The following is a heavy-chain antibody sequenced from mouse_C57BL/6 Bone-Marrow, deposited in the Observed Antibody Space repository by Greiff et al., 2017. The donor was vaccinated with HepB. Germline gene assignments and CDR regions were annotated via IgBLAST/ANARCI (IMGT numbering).Heavy chain of an antibody. J-gene: IGHJ3*01. CDR1: GYTFTSYG. D-gene: IGHD1-1*01. Sequence: QVQLQQSGAELARPGASVKLSCKASGYTFTSYGISWVKQRTGQGLEWIGEIYPRSGNTYYNEKFKGKATLTADKSSSTAYMELRRLTSEDSAVYFCARERGYYYGSRPWFAYWGQGTLVTVSA. CDR2: IYPRSGNT. CDR3: ARERGYYYGSRPWFAY. V-gene: IGHV1-81*01.